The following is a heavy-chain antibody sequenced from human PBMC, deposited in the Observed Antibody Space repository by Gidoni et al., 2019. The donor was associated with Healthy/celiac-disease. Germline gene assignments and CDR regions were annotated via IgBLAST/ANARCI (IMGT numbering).Heavy chain of an antibody. V-gene: IGHV3-30*18. J-gene: IGHJ4*02. D-gene: IGHD3-16*01. CDR3: AKDRWGYYFDY. Sequence: VQLVESGGGVVQPGRSLRLSREASGFTFRTYGMHWVRQAPGKGLEWVAVITYDGSNQYYAYAVKGRFPISRDNSTNTLYLPMNSLSAEDTAVYYCAKDRWGYYFDYWGQGTLVTVSS. CDR2: ITYDGSNQ. CDR1: GFTFRTYG.